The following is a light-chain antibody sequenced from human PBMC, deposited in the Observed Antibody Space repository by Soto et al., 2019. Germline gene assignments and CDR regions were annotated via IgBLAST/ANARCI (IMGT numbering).Light chain of an antibody. V-gene: IGKV3-11*01. CDR3: QQRSNWPLT. Sequence: EIVLTQSPATLSLSPGERATLSCRASQSVSSYLAWYQQKTGQAPRLLIYDASNRATGIPARFSGSGSGTDFTLTNSSLEPEDFAVYYCQQRSNWPLTFGGGTKVEIK. CDR1: QSVSSY. CDR2: DAS. J-gene: IGKJ4*01.